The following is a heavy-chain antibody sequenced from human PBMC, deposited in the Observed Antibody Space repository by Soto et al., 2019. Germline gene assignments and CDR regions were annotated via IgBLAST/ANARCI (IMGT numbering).Heavy chain of an antibody. D-gene: IGHD3-10*01. J-gene: IGHJ4*02. CDR3: ARDRYGSGYYFDY. Sequence: GGSLRLSCAASGFTFSSYGMHWVRQAPGKGLEWVAGIWYDGSNKYYADSVKGRFTISRDNSKNTLYLQMNSLRAEDTAVYYCARDRYGSGYYFDYWGQGTLVTVSS. CDR2: IWYDGSNK. CDR1: GFTFSSYG. V-gene: IGHV3-33*01.